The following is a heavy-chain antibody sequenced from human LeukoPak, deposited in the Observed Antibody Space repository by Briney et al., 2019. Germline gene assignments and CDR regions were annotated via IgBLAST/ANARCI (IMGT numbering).Heavy chain of an antibody. CDR2: IYHSGST. J-gene: IGHJ6*03. CDR3: AINGRNPAAAGVYYYYYMDV. Sequence: KPSETLSLTCTVSGYSISSGYYWGWIRQPPGKGLEWIGSIYHSGSTYYNPSLKSRVTISVDTSKNQFSLKLSSVTAADTAVYYCAINGRNPAAAGVYYYYYMDVWGKGTTVTVSS. V-gene: IGHV4-38-2*02. D-gene: IGHD6-13*01. CDR1: GYSISSGYY.